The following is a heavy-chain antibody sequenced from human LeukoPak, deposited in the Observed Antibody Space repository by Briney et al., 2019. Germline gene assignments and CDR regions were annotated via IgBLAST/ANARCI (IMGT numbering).Heavy chain of an antibody. CDR1: GFSFSSYA. Sequence: GGSLRLSCAASGFSFSSYAINWVRQAPGKGLEWVSAISGSGGSTYYADSVKGWFTISRDFSKNTLYLQMNNLRAEDTAVYYCAKDRATVTPTVFDYWGQGTLVTVSS. D-gene: IGHD4-17*01. CDR3: AKDRATVTPTVFDY. CDR2: ISGSGGST. V-gene: IGHV3-23*01. J-gene: IGHJ4*02.